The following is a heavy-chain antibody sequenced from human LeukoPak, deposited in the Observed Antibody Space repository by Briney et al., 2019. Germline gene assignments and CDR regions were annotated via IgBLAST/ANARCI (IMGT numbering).Heavy chain of an antibody. Sequence: GASVKVSCKASGYTFTSYAMNWVRQAPGQGLEWMGWINTNTGNPTYAQGFTGRSVFSLDTSVSTAYLQISSLKAEDTAVYYCARGEPNGNVLRFLEWLLKRYYYYYMDVWGKGTTVTVSS. CDR2: INTNTGNP. D-gene: IGHD3-3*01. CDR3: ARGEPNGNVLRFLEWLLKRYYYYYMDV. J-gene: IGHJ6*03. CDR1: GYTFTSYA. V-gene: IGHV7-4-1*02.